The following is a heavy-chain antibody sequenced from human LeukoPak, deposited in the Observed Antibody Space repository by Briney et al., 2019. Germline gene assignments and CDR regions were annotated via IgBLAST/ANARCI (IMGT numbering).Heavy chain of an antibody. J-gene: IGHJ4*02. CDR1: GYTFTGYY. V-gene: IGHV1-2*02. CDR2: INPNSGGT. D-gene: IGHD3-10*01. Sequence: ASVKVSCKASGYTFTGYYMHWVRQAPGQGLEWMGWINPNSGGTNCAQKFQGRVTMTRDTSISTAYMELSRLRSDDTAVYYCASGALVRSFDYWGQRTLVTVSS. CDR3: ASGALVRSFDY.